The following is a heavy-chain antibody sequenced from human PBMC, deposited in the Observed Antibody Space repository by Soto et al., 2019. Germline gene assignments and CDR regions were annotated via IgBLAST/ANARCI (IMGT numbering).Heavy chain of an antibody. Sequence: QAQLVQSGAEVKKPGASVKVSCKASGYTFTSYAINWVRQAPGQGLEWLGWMAPNSGNTGYAQNFQGRVTMTRNISISTAHMELSSLRSEDTAVYYCARERKFDFWRKGLDVWGQGTTVTVSS. CDR3: ARERKFDFWRKGLDV. J-gene: IGHJ6*02. V-gene: IGHV1-8*01. D-gene: IGHD3-3*01. CDR2: MAPNSGNT. CDR1: GYTFTSYA.